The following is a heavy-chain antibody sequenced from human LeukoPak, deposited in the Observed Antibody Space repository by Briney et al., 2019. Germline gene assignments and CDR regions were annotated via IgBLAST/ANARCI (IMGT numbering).Heavy chain of an antibody. CDR1: GFTFRNYG. CDR2: IWYDGSNK. CDR3: AKDQLVRGVILN. D-gene: IGHD3-10*01. Sequence: GRSLRLSCAASGFTFRNYGMNWVRQAPGKGLEWVAIIWYDGSNKYYADSVKGRFTISRDNSKNTLYLQMNSLRAEDTAVYYCAKDQLVRGVILNWGQGTLVTVSS. J-gene: IGHJ4*02. V-gene: IGHV3-33*06.